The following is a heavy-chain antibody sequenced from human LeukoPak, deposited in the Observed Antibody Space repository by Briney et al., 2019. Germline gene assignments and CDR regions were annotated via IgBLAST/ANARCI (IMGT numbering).Heavy chain of an antibody. Sequence: TGGSLRLSCTASGFTFGDYAMSWVRQAPGKGLEWVGFIRSKAYGGTTEYAASVKGRFTISRDDSESIAYLQMNSLKTEDTAVYYCIRDRNGYSYGYGYYYYGMDVWGQGTTVTASS. CDR3: IRDRNGYSYGYGYYYYGMDV. CDR2: IRSKAYGGTT. D-gene: IGHD5-18*01. J-gene: IGHJ6*02. V-gene: IGHV3-49*04. CDR1: GFTFGDYA.